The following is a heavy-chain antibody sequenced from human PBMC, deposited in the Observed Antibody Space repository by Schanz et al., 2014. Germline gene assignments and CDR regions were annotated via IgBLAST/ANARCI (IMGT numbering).Heavy chain of an antibody. D-gene: IGHD3-16*01. CDR3: MRGLLFRVHYVY. Sequence: EVQLVESGGGLVKDYFPERISYAVFCLTLNTFAMHWVRQTLDKGLEWVSGLSGNGGSTFYSSSVKGRFTISRVISKNTLYLLMGSLSPDDVDVDSCMRGLLFRVHYVYWGRGILVAF. CDR2: LSGNGGST. CDR1: CLTLNTFA. V-gene: IGHV3-64*01. J-gene: IGHJ1*01.